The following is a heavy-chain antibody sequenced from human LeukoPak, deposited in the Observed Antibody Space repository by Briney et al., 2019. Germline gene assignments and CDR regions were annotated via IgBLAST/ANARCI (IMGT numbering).Heavy chain of an antibody. CDR1: GYTFTGYY. J-gene: IGHJ4*02. V-gene: IGHV1-8*02. CDR2: INPNSGNT. Sequence: ASVKVSCKASGYTFTGYYMHWVRQAPGQGLEWMGWINPNSGNTGYAQKFQGRVTMTKNTSISTAYMELSSLRSEDTAVYYCARGPYDSSGYRFDCWGQGTLVTVSS. D-gene: IGHD3-22*01. CDR3: ARGPYDSSGYRFDC.